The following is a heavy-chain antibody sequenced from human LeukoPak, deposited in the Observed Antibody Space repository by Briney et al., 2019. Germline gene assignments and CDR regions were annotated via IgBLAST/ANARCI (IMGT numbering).Heavy chain of an antibody. CDR3: ARLMAMVRGVIIRPYYYYMDV. CDR2: INHSGST. CDR1: GGSFSGYY. Sequence: SETLSLTCAVYGGSFSGYYWSWIRQPPGKGLEWIGEINHSGSTNYNPSLKSRVTISVDTSKNQFSLKLSSVTAADTAVYYCARLMAMVRGVIIRPYYYYMDVGGKGTTVTISS. V-gene: IGHV4-34*01. J-gene: IGHJ6*03. D-gene: IGHD3-10*01.